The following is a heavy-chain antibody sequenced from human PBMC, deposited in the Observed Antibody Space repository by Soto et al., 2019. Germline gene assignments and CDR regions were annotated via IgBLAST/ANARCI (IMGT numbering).Heavy chain of an antibody. CDR2: IDHSGST. J-gene: IGHJ3*01. CDR3: ARRGFDWLLNAFDV. V-gene: IGHV4-39*01. CDR1: GGSVSSGGHY. D-gene: IGHD3-9*01. Sequence: QLQLKESGPGLVKPSATLSLTCTVSGGSVSSGGHYWGWIRQPPGKSLEWLGSIDHSGSTYDNPSLKSRVTMSVDSSKNQSSLRLSSVSAADTAVYFCARRGFDWLLNAFDVWGQGTVVTAAS.